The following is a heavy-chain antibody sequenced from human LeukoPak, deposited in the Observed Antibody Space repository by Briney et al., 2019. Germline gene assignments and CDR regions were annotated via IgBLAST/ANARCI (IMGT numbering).Heavy chain of an antibody. CDR1: GGSFSGYY. D-gene: IGHD6-19*01. V-gene: IGHV4-34*01. J-gene: IGHJ6*02. CDR2: INHSGST. CDR3: ARGGNSSGWSADYYYYYGMDV. Sequence: PSETLSLTCAVYGGSFSGYYWSWIRQPPGKGLEWIGEINHSGSTNYNPSLKSRVTISVDTSKNQFSLKLSSVTAADTAVYYCARGGNSSGWSADYYYYYGMDVWGQGTTVTVSS.